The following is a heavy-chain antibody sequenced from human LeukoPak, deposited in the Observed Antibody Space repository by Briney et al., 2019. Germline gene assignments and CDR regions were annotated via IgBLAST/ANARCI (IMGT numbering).Heavy chain of an antibody. CDR2: IYYSGST. V-gene: IGHV4-39*01. CDR1: GGSISTSSYY. CDR3: ARQQRCSADLCYAYYYYFMHL. D-gene: IGHD2-8*02. J-gene: IGHJ6*03. Sequence: PSETLSLTCTVSGGSISTSSYYWGWIRQPPGKGLEWIGSIYYSGSTYYNPSLKSRVTISVDTSKNQFSLKLSSVTAADTAVYFYARQQRCSADLCYAYYYYFMHLWRKDTTVTVFS.